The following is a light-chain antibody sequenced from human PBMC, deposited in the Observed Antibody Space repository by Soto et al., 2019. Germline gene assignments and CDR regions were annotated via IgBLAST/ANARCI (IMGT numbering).Light chain of an antibody. J-gene: IGKJ1*01. CDR1: QSVSSSY. V-gene: IGKV3-20*01. Sequence: EIVLTQSPGTLSLSPGERATLSCRASQSVSSSYLAWYQQKPGQAPRLLIYGASSRATGIPDRFSGSGSGTDFTLTISRLEPDDFAVYYCKQYGSSPWTFGQGTEVEIK. CDR2: GAS. CDR3: KQYGSSPWT.